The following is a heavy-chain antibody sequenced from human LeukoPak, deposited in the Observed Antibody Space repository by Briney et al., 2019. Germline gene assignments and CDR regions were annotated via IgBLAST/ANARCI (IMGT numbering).Heavy chain of an antibody. Sequence: GGSLRLSCAASGFTVSSNYMSWVRQAPGKGLEWVSVIYSGGSTYYADSVKGRFTISSDNSKNTLYLQMNSLRAEDTAVYYCAKDRHSSSWYGRAFDIWGQGTMVTVSS. CDR1: GFTVSSNY. D-gene: IGHD6-13*01. CDR3: AKDRHSSSWYGRAFDI. CDR2: IYSGGST. J-gene: IGHJ3*02. V-gene: IGHV3-66*01.